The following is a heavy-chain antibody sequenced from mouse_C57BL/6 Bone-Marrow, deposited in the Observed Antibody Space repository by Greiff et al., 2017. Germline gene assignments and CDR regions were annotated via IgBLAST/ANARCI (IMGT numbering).Heavy chain of an antibody. V-gene: IGHV1-81*01. Sequence: VQLQQSGAELARPGASVKLSCKASGYTFTSYGISWVKQRTGQGLEWIGEIYPRSGNTYYNEKFKGKATLTADKSSSTAYMELRSLTSEDSAVYFCASSAQATLAYWGQGTLVTVSA. CDR2: IYPRSGNT. D-gene: IGHD3-2*02. CDR1: GYTFTSYG. J-gene: IGHJ3*01. CDR3: ASSAQATLAY.